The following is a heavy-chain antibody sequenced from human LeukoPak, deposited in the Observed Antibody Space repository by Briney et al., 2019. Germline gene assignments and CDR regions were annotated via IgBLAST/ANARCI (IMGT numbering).Heavy chain of an antibody. CDR2: IIPIFGTA. D-gene: IGHD6-19*01. J-gene: IGHJ6*03. CDR3: ARGYSSGWFQKNYYMDV. V-gene: IGHV1-69*05. Sequence: SVKVSCKASGGTFSSYAISWVRQAPGQGLEWMGGIIPIFGTANYARKFQGRVTITTDESTSTAYMELSSLRSEDTAVYYCARGYSSGWFQKNYYMDVWGKGTTVTVSS. CDR1: GGTFSSYA.